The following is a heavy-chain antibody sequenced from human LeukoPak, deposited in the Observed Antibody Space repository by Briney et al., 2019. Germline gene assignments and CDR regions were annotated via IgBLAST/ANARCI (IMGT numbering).Heavy chain of an antibody. Sequence: ASVKVSCKASGYTFTSYYMHWVRQPPGQGLEWMGIINPSGGSTSYAQKFQGRVTMTRDTSTSTVYMELSSLRSEDTAVYYCARDRGDFWSGYSELFDPWGQGTLVTVSS. D-gene: IGHD3-3*01. CDR3: ARDRGDFWSGYSELFDP. CDR1: GYTFTSYY. CDR2: INPSGGST. V-gene: IGHV1-46*01. J-gene: IGHJ5*02.